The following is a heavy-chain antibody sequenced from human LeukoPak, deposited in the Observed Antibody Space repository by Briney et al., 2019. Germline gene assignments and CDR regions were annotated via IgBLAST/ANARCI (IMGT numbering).Heavy chain of an antibody. V-gene: IGHV1-58*01. CDR3: AAGDCSSTSCRYYYYYYMDV. J-gene: IGHJ6*03. CDR1: GFTFTSSA. Sequence: SVKVFCKASGFTFTSSAVQWVRQARGQRLEWIGWIVVGSGKTNYAQRFQERVTITRDKSTSTVYMELSSLRSEDTAVYYCAAGDCSSTSCRYYYYYYMDVWGKGTTVTVSS. D-gene: IGHD2-2*01. CDR2: IVVGSGKT.